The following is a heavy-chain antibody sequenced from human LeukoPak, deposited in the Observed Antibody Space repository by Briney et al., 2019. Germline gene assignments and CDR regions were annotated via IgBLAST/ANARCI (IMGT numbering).Heavy chain of an antibody. CDR1: GYTFTSYG. V-gene: IGHV1-18*01. J-gene: IGHJ3*02. CDR2: ISAYNGNT. D-gene: IGHD5-12*01. Sequence: AASVKVSCKASGYTFTSYGISWVRQAPGQGLEWMGWISAYNGNTNYAQKLQGRVTMTTDTSTSTAYMELRSLRSDDTAVYYCARDLDWRIVVTIIRSDYGVPDAFDIWGQGTMVTVSS. CDR3: ARDLDWRIVVTIIRSDYGVPDAFDI.